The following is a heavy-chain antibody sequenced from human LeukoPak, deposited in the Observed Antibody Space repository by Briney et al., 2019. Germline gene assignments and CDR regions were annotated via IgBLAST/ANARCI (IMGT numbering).Heavy chain of an antibody. J-gene: IGHJ6*03. CDR2: IYTSGST. Sequence: PSETLSLTCTVSGGSINNYYWSWIRQPAGKGLEWIGRIYTSGSTNYNPSLKSRVTMSVDTSKNQFSLKLSSVTAADTAVYYCARDLAYYDSSGYFYYYYYMDVWGKGTTVTVSS. V-gene: IGHV4-4*07. CDR1: GGSINNYY. CDR3: ARDLAYYDSSGYFYYYYYMDV. D-gene: IGHD3-22*01.